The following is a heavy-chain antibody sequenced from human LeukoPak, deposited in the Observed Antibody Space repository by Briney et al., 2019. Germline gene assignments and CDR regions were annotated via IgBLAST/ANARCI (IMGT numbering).Heavy chain of an antibody. CDR2: IIPIFGTA. V-gene: IGHV1-69*13. CDR3: ARDSLDGFDI. J-gene: IGHJ3*02. CDR1: GGTFSSYA. Sequence: SVKVSCKASGGTFSSYAISWVRQAPGQVLEWMGGIIPIFGTANYAQKFQGRVTITADESTSTAYMELSSLRSDDTAVYYCARDSLDGFDIWGQGTMVTVSS.